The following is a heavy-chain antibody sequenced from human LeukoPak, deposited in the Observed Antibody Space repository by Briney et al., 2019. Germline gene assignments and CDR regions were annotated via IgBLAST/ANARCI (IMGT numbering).Heavy chain of an antibody. D-gene: IGHD2-15*01. CDR2: IKQDGCEK. CDR3: ARVAVVVAAMCDY. V-gene: IGHV3-7*01. CDR1: GFTFSSYW. Sequence: PGGSLSLSCAVSGFTFSSYWTSWVRRARGKGLEWVANIKQDGCEKFYVVSVKGRYTIPRHNAKYSLYPKKQSLRAESTSVYNCARVAVVVAAMCDYGGQGTRVTVSP. J-gene: IGHJ4*02.